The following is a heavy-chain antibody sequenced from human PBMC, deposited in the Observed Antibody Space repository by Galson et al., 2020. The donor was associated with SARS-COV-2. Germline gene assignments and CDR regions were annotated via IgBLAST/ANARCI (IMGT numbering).Heavy chain of an antibody. Sequence: ASETLSLTCTVSGGSISSDYWSWIRQPPGKGLEWIGYTYYSGNTNYNSSLKSRVTISVDTSKNQFSLNLTSVTAADTAVYYCARDSWRHKNYTPYWYFDLWGRGTLVTVSS. V-gene: IGHV4-59*01. CDR2: TYYSGNT. J-gene: IGHJ2*01. CDR3: ARDSWRHKNYTPYWYFDL. CDR1: GGSISSDY. D-gene: IGHD3-10*01.